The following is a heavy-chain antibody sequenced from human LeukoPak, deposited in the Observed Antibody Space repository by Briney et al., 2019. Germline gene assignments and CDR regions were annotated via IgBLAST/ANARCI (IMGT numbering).Heavy chain of an antibody. CDR1: GFTFSSYA. J-gene: IGHJ4*02. D-gene: IGHD5-12*01. CDR2: ISGSGGST. Sequence: GGSLRLSCAASGFTFSSYAMSWVRQAPGKGLEWVSAISGSGGSTYYADSVKGRFTISRDNSKNSLYLQMNSLRAEDTAVYYCARIRGYSGYDRGYFDYWGQGTLVTVSS. V-gene: IGHV3-23*01. CDR3: ARIRGYSGYDRGYFDY.